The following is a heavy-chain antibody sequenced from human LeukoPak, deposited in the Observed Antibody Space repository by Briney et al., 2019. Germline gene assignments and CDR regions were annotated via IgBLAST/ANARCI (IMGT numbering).Heavy chain of an antibody. CDR1: GFTFDDYA. CDR3: AKGLTRGTGAFDI. J-gene: IGHJ3*02. D-gene: IGHD1-14*01. V-gene: IGHV3-9*01. CDR2: ISWNSGSI. Sequence: PGRSLRLSCAVSGFTFDDYAMHWVRQAPGKGLEWVSGISWNSGSIGYADSVKGRFTISRDNAKNSLYLQMNSLRAEDTALYYCAKGLTRGTGAFDIWGQGTMVTVSS.